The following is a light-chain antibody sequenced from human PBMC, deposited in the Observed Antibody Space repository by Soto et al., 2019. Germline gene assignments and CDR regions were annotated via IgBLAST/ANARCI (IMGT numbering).Light chain of an antibody. Sequence: DIQMTQSPSTLSASVGDRVTITCRDSQSISNWLAWYQQKPGKAPKLLIYKASSLESGVPSRFSGSGSGTEFTLTISSLQPDDFATYYCQQFNSYPWTFGQGTKVEIK. V-gene: IGKV1-5*03. CDR2: KAS. J-gene: IGKJ1*01. CDR1: QSISNW. CDR3: QQFNSYPWT.